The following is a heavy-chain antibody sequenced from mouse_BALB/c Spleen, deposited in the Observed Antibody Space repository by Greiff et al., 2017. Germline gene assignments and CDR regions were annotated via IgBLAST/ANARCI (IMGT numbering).Heavy chain of an antibody. D-gene: IGHD4-1*01. V-gene: IGHV1-4*01. J-gene: IGHJ4*01. CDR1: GYTFTSYT. CDR2: INPSSGYT. Sequence: VQLQQSGAELARPGASVKMSCKASGYTFTSYTMHWVKQRPGQGLEWIGYINPSSGYTNYNQKFKDKATLTADKSSSTAYMQLSSLTSEDSAVYYCAMNWGYAMDYWGQGTSVTVSS. CDR3: AMNWGYAMDY.